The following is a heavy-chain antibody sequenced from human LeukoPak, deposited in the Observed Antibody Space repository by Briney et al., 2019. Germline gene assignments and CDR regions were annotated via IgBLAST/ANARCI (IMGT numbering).Heavy chain of an antibody. Sequence: SQTLSLTCTVSSGSISSCDYYWSWIRQPPGKGLEWIGYIYYSGSTYYNPSLKSRVTISVDTSKNQFSLKLSSVTAADTAVYYCARDGSVIGYWAFDIWGQGTMVTVSS. CDR2: IYYSGST. V-gene: IGHV4-30-4*01. J-gene: IGHJ3*02. D-gene: IGHD2-8*02. CDR3: ARDGSVIGYWAFDI. CDR1: SGSISSCDYY.